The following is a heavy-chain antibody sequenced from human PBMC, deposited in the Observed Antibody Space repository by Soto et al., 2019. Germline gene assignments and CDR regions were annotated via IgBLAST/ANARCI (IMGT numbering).Heavy chain of an antibody. CDR1: GFTFSRYT. CDR2: ISGSSSFI. V-gene: IGHV3-21*01. CDR3: ARDLNWNYAAPFDY. Sequence: EVQMVESGGGLVKPGGSLRLSCAASGFTFSRYTMNWVRQPPGTGLEWVSSISGSSSFIYYADSVKGRFTISRDNAKNSLYLQMNSLRVEDTAVYYCARDLNWNYAAPFDYWGQGTLVTVSS. D-gene: IGHD1-7*01. J-gene: IGHJ4*02.